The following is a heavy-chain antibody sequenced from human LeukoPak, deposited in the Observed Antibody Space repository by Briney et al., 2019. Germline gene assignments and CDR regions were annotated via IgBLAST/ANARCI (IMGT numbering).Heavy chain of an antibody. J-gene: IGHJ4*02. CDR2: IKQDGSEK. D-gene: IGHD1-20*01. CDR3: AAIEYNWNFGY. Sequence: GGSLRLSCAASGFTFSRYWMSWVRQAPGKGLEWVANIKQDGSEKFYVDSVKGRFTIARDNAKKPLYLQMNSLRAEDTAVYYCAAIEYNWNFGYWGQGTLVTVSS. CDR1: GFTFSRYW. V-gene: IGHV3-7*01.